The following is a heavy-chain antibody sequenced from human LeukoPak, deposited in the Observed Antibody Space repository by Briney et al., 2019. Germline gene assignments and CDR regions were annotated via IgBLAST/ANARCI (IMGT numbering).Heavy chain of an antibody. CDR1: GFTFSNYA. D-gene: IGHD3-10*01. CDR2: ISGSASST. Sequence: GGSLRLSCAASGFTFSNYAMSWVRQAPGKGLEWVSAISGSASSTYHADSVKGRFTISRDDSKNTAYLQMDSLKTEDTAVYYCTGNYYGSGSYADFDYWGQGTLVTVSS. V-gene: IGHV3-23*01. J-gene: IGHJ4*02. CDR3: TGNYYGSGSYADFDY.